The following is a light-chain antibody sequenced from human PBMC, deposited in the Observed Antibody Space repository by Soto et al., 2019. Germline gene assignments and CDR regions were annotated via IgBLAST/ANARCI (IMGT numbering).Light chain of an antibody. Sequence: DIVMTQSPDSLAMFLGERATINCKSSQSVLYSSHNKNALAWYQQKPGQPPELLIYWASTRESGVPDRFSGSGSGTDFTLTISSLQAEDVAVYYCQQYYSNPPTFGQGTKVEIK. CDR2: WAS. CDR3: QQYYSNPPT. CDR1: QSVLYSSHNKNA. V-gene: IGKV4-1*01. J-gene: IGKJ1*01.